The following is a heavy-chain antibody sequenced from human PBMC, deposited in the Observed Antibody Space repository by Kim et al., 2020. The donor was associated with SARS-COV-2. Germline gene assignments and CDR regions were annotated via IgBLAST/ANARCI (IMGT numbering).Heavy chain of an antibody. V-gene: IGHV3-33*08. Sequence: GGSLRLSCAASGFTFSSHGMHWVRQAPGKGLEWVAVIWYDGSNKYYADSVKGRFTISRDNSKNTLYLQMNSLRAEDTAVYYCARDSHYYGSGMYYYGMDVWGQGTTVTVSS. CDR1: GFTFSSHG. CDR3: ARDSHYYGSGMYYYGMDV. J-gene: IGHJ6*02. D-gene: IGHD3-10*01. CDR2: IWYDGSNK.